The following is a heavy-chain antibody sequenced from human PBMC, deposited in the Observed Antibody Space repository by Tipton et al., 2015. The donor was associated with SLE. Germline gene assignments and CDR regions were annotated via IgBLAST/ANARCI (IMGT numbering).Heavy chain of an antibody. V-gene: IGHV3-43*01. Sequence: SLRLSCAASGFTFSDYSMNWVRQAPGKGLEWVSLISWDGGSTYYADSVKGRFTISRDNSTNSLYLQMNSLRTEDTALYYCAKDLLGGSFDIRGQGTMVIVSS. D-gene: IGHD3-10*01. CDR3: AKDLLGGSFDI. CDR1: GFTFSDYS. J-gene: IGHJ3*02. CDR2: ISWDGGST.